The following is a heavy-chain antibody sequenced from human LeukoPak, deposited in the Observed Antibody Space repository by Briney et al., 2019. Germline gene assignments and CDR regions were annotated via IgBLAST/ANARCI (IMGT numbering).Heavy chain of an antibody. V-gene: IGHV3-30-3*01. CDR3: ASRGAGV. CDR2: ISSDGITT. Sequence: GGSLRLSCAASGFSFSSYAVYWVRQSPGKGLEWVAFISSDGITTYYTDSVKGRFTISRDNSKNTLYLQMSSLRADDTAVYYCASRGAGVWGQGTLVTVSS. CDR1: GFSFSSYA. J-gene: IGHJ4*02. D-gene: IGHD2-21*01.